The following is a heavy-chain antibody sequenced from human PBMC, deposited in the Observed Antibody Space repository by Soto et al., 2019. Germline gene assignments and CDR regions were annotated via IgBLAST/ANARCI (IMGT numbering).Heavy chain of an antibody. CDR1: SGSISSSNW. J-gene: IGHJ4*02. Sequence: PSETLSLTCAVSSGSISSSNWWSWVRQPPGQGLEWIGEIYHSGSTNYNPFLKSRVTISVDKSKNQFSLKLSSVTAADTAVYYCARNAGTDFWSGYYTIRPYYFDYWGQGTLVTVSS. CDR3: ARNAGTDFWSGYYTIRPYYFDY. D-gene: IGHD3-3*01. V-gene: IGHV4-4*02. CDR2: IYHSGST.